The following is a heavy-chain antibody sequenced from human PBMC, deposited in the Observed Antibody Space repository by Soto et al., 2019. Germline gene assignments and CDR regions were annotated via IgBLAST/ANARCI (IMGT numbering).Heavy chain of an antibody. J-gene: IGHJ5*02. D-gene: IGHD3-9*01. CDR1: GFTFSSYV. V-gene: IGHV3-23*01. Sequence: PGGSLRLSCAASGFTFSSYVMSWVRQAPGKGLEWVSAISGSGGSTYYADSVKGRFTISRDNSKNTLYLQMNSLRAEDTAVYYCAKDLGPPEVRYLNNWFDPWGQGTLVTVSS. CDR3: AKDLGPPEVRYLNNWFDP. CDR2: ISGSGGST.